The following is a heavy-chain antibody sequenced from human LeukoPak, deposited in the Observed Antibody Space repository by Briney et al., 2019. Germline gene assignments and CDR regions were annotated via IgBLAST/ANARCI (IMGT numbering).Heavy chain of an antibody. CDR1: GFTFDDYA. CDR3: AKDSSSSPYYGMDV. J-gene: IGHJ6*02. D-gene: IGHD6-6*01. V-gene: IGHV3-9*01. CDR2: INWNSDRI. Sequence: GGSLRFSCAASGFTFDDYAMHWVRQAPGKGLEWVSGINWNSDRIGYADSVKGRFTISRDNAKNSLYLQMNSLRAEDTALYYCAKDSSSSPYYGMDVWGQGTTVTVSS.